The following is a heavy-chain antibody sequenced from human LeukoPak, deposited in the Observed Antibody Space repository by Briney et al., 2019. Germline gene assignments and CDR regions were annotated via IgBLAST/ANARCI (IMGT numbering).Heavy chain of an antibody. CDR2: IYHSGST. V-gene: IGHV4-59*01. CDR3: ATGYSSTWYYFDY. Sequence: SGTLSLTCTVSGGSISSYYWSWIRQPPGKGLEWIGYIYHSGSTNCNPSLKSRVTISADTSKDQFSLKLASVTAADTAVYYCATGYSSTWYYFDYWGQGTLVTVSS. J-gene: IGHJ4*02. D-gene: IGHD6-13*01. CDR1: GGSISSYY.